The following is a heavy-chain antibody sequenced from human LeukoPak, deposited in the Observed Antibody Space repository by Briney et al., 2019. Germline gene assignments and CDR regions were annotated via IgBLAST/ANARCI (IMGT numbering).Heavy chain of an antibody. Sequence: SETLSLTCTVSGGSISSYYWSWIRQPPGKGLEWIGYMYYSGSTNYNPSLKSRVTISVDTSKNQFSLNLSSVTAADTAVYYCARESSSAAAFDVWGQGTMVTVSS. J-gene: IGHJ3*01. CDR2: MYYSGST. V-gene: IGHV4-59*01. CDR3: ARESSSAAAFDV. D-gene: IGHD6-19*01. CDR1: GGSISSYY.